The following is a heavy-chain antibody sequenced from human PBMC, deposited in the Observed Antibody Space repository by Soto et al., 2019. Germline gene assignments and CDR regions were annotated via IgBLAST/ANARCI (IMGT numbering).Heavy chain of an antibody. D-gene: IGHD5-12*01. CDR3: AKELRDGYNLAYFDY. Sequence: EVQLLESGGGLVQPGGSLRLSCAASGFSFSTYAMSWVRQAPGKGPEWVSGISDSGGATFYADSVKGRFTISRDNSMNSLYRQMNSLRGEDTALDYGAKELRDGYNLAYFDYWGQGSLVSVSS. J-gene: IGHJ4*02. CDR2: ISDSGGAT. CDR1: GFSFSTYA. V-gene: IGHV3-23*01.